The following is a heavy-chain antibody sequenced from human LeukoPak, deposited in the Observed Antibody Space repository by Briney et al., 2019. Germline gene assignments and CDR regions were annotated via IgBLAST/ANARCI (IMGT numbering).Heavy chain of an antibody. J-gene: IGHJ4*02. V-gene: IGHV1-18*01. CDR2: ISAYNGNT. CDR1: GYTFTSYG. Sequence: ASVKVSCKASGYTFTSYGTSWVRQAPGQGLEWMGWISAYNGNTNYAQKLQGRVTMTTDTSTSTAYKELRSLRSDDTAVYYCARAGYYDSSGYTNFDYWGRGTLVTVSS. CDR3: ARAGYYDSSGYTNFDY. D-gene: IGHD3-22*01.